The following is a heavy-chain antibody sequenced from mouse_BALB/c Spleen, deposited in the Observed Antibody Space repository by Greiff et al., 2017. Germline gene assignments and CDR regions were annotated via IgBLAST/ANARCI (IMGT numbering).Heavy chain of an antibody. Sequence: VQLQQSGPELVKPGASVKMSCKASGYTFTSYVMHWVKQKPGQGLEWIGYINPYNDGTKYNEKFKGKATLTSDKSSSTAYMELSSLTSEDSAVYYCAREYRYDVGYAMDYWGQGTSVTVSS. CDR1: GYTFTSYV. J-gene: IGHJ4*01. CDR3: AREYRYDVGYAMDY. D-gene: IGHD2-14*01. V-gene: IGHV1-14*01. CDR2: INPYNDGT.